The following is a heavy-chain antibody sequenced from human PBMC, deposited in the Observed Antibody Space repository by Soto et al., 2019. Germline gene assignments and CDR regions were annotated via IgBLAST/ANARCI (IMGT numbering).Heavy chain of an antibody. Sequence: SVKVSCKASGGTFSSYAISWVRQAPGQGLEWMGGIIPIFGTANYAQKFQGRVTITADESTSTAYMELSSLRSEDTAVYYCAREAAAGKVDWFDPWGQGTLVTVSS. J-gene: IGHJ5*02. CDR2: IIPIFGTA. CDR3: AREAAAGKVDWFDP. V-gene: IGHV1-69*13. CDR1: GGTFSSYA. D-gene: IGHD6-13*01.